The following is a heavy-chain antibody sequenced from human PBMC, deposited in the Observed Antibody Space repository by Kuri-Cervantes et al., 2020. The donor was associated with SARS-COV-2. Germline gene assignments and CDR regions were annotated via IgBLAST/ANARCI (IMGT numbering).Heavy chain of an antibody. J-gene: IGHJ6*02. CDR3: ARGRLIVVVPADLGMDV. Sequence: SETLSLTCTVSGGSISSYYWSWIRQPPGKGLEWIGYTYYSGSTNYNPSLKSRVTISVDASKIQFSLRLSSVTAADTAVYYCARGRLIVVVPADLGMDVWGQGTTVTVSS. V-gene: IGHV4-59*01. CDR1: GGSISSYY. D-gene: IGHD2-2*01. CDR2: TYYSGST.